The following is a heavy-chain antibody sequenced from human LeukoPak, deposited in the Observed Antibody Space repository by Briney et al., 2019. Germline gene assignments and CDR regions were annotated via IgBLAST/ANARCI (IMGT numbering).Heavy chain of an antibody. CDR3: AGHHPRNTVDF. J-gene: IGHJ4*02. D-gene: IGHD2-8*02. CDR2: ISDIGSI. V-gene: IGHV4-59*08. CDR1: GGSISSYY. Sequence: SETLSLTCTVSGGSISSYYWSWIRQPPGKGLEWIAYISDIGSINYNPSLKSRVIISLDTSKNQFSLKLSSVTAADTAVYYCAGHHPRNTVDFWGQGTLVTVSS.